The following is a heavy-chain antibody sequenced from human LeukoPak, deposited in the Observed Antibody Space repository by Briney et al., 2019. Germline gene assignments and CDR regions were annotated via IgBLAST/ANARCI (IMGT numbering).Heavy chain of an antibody. CDR3: AKFRFGEGVDY. CDR2: ISYDGSNK. Sequence: GGSLRLSCAASGFTFSSYAMSWVRQAPGKGLEWVAVISYDGSNKYYADSVKGRFTISRDNSKNTLYLQMNSLRAEDTAVYYCAKFRFGEGVDYWGQGTLVTVSS. J-gene: IGHJ4*02. V-gene: IGHV3-30*18. D-gene: IGHD3-10*01. CDR1: GFTFSSYA.